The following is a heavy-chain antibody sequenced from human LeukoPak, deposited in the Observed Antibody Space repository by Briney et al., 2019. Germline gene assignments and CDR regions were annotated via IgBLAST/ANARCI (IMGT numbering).Heavy chain of an antibody. CDR1: GGSITTTNY. V-gene: IGHV4-4*02. CDR2: ISLSGYT. D-gene: IGHD1-26*01. J-gene: IGHJ4*02. Sequence: SETLSLTCGVSGGSITTTNYWSWVRQSPGRGLEWIGEISLSGYTGFNPSLRGRVTMSLDESKHHLSLTLTSVTAADTAIYYCSRESGPYSPFGHWGQGILVTVTT. CDR3: SRESGPYSPFGH.